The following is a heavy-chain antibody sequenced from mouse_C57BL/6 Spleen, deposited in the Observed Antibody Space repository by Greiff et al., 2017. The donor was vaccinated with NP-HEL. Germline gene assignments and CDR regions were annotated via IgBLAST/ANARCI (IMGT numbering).Heavy chain of an antibody. Sequence: QVQLQQPGAELVRPGSSVKLSCKASGYTFTSYWMDWVKQRPGQGLEWIGNIYPSDSETHYNQKFKDKATLTVDKSSSTAYMQLSSLTSEDSAVYYCASDYGFRFAYWGQGTLVTVSA. CDR1: GYTFTSYW. CDR2: IYPSDSET. D-gene: IGHD2-2*01. J-gene: IGHJ3*01. CDR3: ASDYGFRFAY. V-gene: IGHV1-61*01.